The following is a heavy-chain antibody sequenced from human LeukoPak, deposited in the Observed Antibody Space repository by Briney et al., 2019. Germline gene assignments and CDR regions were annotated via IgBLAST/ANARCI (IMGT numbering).Heavy chain of an antibody. D-gene: IGHD6-19*01. CDR3: AKPSYSSRRSGFDY. Sequence: GGSLRLSCAASGFTFSSYGMHWVRQAPGKGLDWVAVIWYDGSNKYYADSVKGRFTISRDNPKNTLYLQMNSLRAEDTAVYYCAKPSYSSRRSGFDYWGQGTLVTVSS. CDR2: IWYDGSNK. J-gene: IGHJ4*02. CDR1: GFTFSSYG. V-gene: IGHV3-33*06.